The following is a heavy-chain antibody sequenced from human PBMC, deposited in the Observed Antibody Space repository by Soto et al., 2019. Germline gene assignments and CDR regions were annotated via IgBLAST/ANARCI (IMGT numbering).Heavy chain of an antibody. CDR2: IYYSGST. V-gene: IGHV4-39*01. Sequence: PSETLSLTCTVSGGSISSSSYYWGWIRQPPGKGLEWIGSIYYSGSTYYNPSLKSRVTISVDTSKNQFSLKLSSVTAADTAVYYCARVYSGSYYSSVNDAFDIWGQGTMVTVS. D-gene: IGHD1-26*01. J-gene: IGHJ3*02. CDR3: ARVYSGSYYSSVNDAFDI. CDR1: GGSISSSSYY.